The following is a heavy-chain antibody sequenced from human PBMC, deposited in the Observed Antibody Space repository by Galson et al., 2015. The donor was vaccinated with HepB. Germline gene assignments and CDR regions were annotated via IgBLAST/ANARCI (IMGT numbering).Heavy chain of an antibody. CDR2: IGRDGGAT. J-gene: IGHJ4*02. D-gene: IGHD1-1*01. CDR1: GFNFSRYA. CDR3: VKEFSPPTQYDY. V-gene: IGHV3-64D*06. Sequence: SLRLSCAASGFNFSRYAMHWVRQAPGKALEHISTIGRDGGATYYADSVKGRFTIPRDKSQNTLYLQMSSLRTEDTAVYYCVKEFSPPTQYDYWGQGTLVTVSS.